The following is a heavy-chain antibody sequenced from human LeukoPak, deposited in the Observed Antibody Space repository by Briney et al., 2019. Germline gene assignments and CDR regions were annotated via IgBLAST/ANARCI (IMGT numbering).Heavy chain of an antibody. CDR2: ISPYNGNT. CDR1: GYTFTSYG. J-gene: IGHJ6*03. D-gene: IGHD6-19*01. V-gene: IGHV1-18*01. CDR3: ARSDSSGRYGGYYYYYMDV. Sequence: ASVKVSCKASGYTFTSYGFTWVRQAPGQGLEWMGWISPYNGNTNYAQKLQGRVTMTTDTSTSTAYMELRSLRSDDTAVYYCARSDSSGRYGGYYYYYMDVWGKGTTVTVSS.